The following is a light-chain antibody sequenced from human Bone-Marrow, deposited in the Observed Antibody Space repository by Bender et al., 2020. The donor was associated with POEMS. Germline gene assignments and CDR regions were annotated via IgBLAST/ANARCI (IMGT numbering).Light chain of an antibody. CDR2: DDS. J-gene: IGLJ2*01. CDR1: NIGRRS. V-gene: IGLV3-21*02. CDR3: QVWDTESNQRVV. Sequence: SYVLTQAPSVSVAPGQTATITCEGNNIGRRSVHWYQQTPGQAPALVVHDDSGRPSGIPERFSGSNSANTATLTITRVEAGDEADYYCQVWDTESNQRVVFGGGTKLIV.